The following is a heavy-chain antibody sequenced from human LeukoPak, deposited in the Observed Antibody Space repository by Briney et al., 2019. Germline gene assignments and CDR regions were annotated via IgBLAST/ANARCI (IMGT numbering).Heavy chain of an antibody. CDR1: GYTFTGYY. V-gene: IGHV1-2*02. D-gene: IGHD5-12*01. Sequence: ASVKVSCKASGYTFTGYYMHWVRQAPGQGLEWMGWINPNSGGTNYAQKFQGRVTMTRDTSISTAYMELSRLRSDDTAVYYCARDLYSGHEGNAFDIWGQGTMVTVSS. CDR3: ARDLYSGHEGNAFDI. J-gene: IGHJ3*02. CDR2: INPNSGGT.